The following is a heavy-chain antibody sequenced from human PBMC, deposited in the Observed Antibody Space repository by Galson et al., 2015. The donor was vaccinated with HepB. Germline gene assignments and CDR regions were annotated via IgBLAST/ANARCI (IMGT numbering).Heavy chain of an antibody. CDR3: AREVPRWLQLKRDYYYYGMDV. D-gene: IGHD5-24*01. CDR2: ISSSSSTI. Sequence: LRLSCAASGFTFSSYSMNWVRQAPGKGLEWVSYISSSSSTIYYADSVKGRFTISRDNAKNSLYLQMNSLRDEVTAVYYCAREVPRWLQLKRDYYYYGMDVWGQGTTVTVSS. J-gene: IGHJ6*02. V-gene: IGHV3-48*02. CDR1: GFTFSSYS.